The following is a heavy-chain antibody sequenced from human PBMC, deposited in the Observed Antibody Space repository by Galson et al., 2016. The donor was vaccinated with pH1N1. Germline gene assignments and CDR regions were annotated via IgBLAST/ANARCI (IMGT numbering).Heavy chain of an antibody. D-gene: IGHD3-3*01. V-gene: IGHV1-3*01. CDR2: INAGNGNA. CDR1: GYTFTTYA. CDR3: ARGGNLSAFWSNYYTYGMDV. Sequence: SVKVSCKASGYTFTTYAIHWVRQAPGQRLEWMGWINAGNGNAKYLQKLQDRATITRDTSATTAYMDLRSLRSEDTAVYYWARGGNLSAFWSNYYTYGMDVWGQGTTVTVSS. J-gene: IGHJ6*02.